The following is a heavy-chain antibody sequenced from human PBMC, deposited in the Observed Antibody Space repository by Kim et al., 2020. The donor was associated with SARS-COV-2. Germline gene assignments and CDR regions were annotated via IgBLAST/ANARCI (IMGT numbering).Heavy chain of an antibody. V-gene: IGHV1-3*01. D-gene: IGHD3-10*01. CDR3: ARGGFGELLYYAFDI. J-gene: IGHJ3*02. Sequence: QKFQGRVTITRDTSASTAYMELSSLRSEDTAVYYCARGGFGELLYYAFDIWGQGTMVTVSS.